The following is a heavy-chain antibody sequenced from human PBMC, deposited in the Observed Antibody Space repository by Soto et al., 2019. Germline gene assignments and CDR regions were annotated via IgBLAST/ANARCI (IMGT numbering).Heavy chain of an antibody. J-gene: IGHJ4*02. V-gene: IGHV3-23*01. Sequence: EVQVLESGGGLVQPGGSLRLSCAASGFTFNKYAMSWVRQAPGKGLEWVSSISGSGGSTYYADSVKGRFTISRDNSKNTLYLQMNSLRAEDTALYYCAKDSAKEGSHFDYWGQGTLVTVSS. CDR1: GFTFNKYA. CDR2: ISGSGGST. CDR3: AKDSAKEGSHFDY.